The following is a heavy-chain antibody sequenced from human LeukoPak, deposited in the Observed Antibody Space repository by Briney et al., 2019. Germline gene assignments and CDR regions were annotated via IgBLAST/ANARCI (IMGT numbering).Heavy chain of an antibody. V-gene: IGHV4-59*01. D-gene: IGHD2-15*01. CDR3: ARGVGYCSGGSCYLDY. CDR2: IYYSRST. CDR1: GDSINNFY. Sequence: PSETLSLTCTVSGDSINNFYWSWIRQPPGKGLEWIGYIYYSRSTNYNPSLKSRVTISVDTSKNQFSLKLSSVTAADTAVYYCARGVGYCSGGSCYLDYWGQGTLVTVSS. J-gene: IGHJ4*02.